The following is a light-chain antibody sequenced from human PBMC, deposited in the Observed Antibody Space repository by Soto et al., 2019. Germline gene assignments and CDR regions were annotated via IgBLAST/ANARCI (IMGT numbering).Light chain of an antibody. V-gene: IGKV3-20*01. CDR2: GAS. CDR1: QSVSSNY. J-gene: IGKJ2*01. Sequence: EIVLTQSPGTLSLSPGERATLSCRASQSVSSNYLAWYQHKPGQAPRLLIHGASSRATGIPDRFSGSGSGTDFTLTISRLEPEDFAVYYCQQYGNSPRYTFGQGTKLEIK. CDR3: QQYGNSPRYT.